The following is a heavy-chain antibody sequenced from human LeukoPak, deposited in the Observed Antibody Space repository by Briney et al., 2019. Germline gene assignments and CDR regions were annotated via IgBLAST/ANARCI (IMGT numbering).Heavy chain of an antibody. J-gene: IGHJ4*02. V-gene: IGHV4-61*08. CDR3: ARVGPYYDILTGYSYYFDY. D-gene: IGHD3-9*01. Sequence: PSETLSLTCTVSGGSISTDDYDWSWIRQPPGKGLEWIGYIYYSGSTNYNPSLKSRVTISVDTSKNQFSLKVSSVSAADTAVYYCARVGPYYDILTGYSYYFDYWGQGTLVTVSS. CDR2: IYYSGST. CDR1: GGSISTDDYD.